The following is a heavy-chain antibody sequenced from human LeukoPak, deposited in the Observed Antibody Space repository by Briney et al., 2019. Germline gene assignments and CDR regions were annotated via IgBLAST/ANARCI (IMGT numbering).Heavy chain of an antibody. CDR1: GGSISSYY. CDR3: ARDATRGGPGFDY. CDR2: IYYSGST. J-gene: IGHJ4*02. Sequence: SETLSLTCTVSGGSISSYYWSWIRQPPRKGLEWIGYIYYSGSTNYNPSLKSRVTISVDTSKNQFSLKLSSVTAADTAVYYCARDATRGGPGFDYWGQGTLVTVSS. V-gene: IGHV4-59*01. D-gene: IGHD3-16*01.